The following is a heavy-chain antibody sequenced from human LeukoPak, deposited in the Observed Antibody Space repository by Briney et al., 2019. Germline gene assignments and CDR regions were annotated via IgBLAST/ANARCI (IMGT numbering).Heavy chain of an antibody. J-gene: IGHJ6*03. CDR2: ISWDGGST. CDR3: ANARTTMVRGGSIFYYYYMDV. V-gene: IGHV3-43*01. Sequence: GGSLRLACAASGFTFDDYTMHWVRQAPGKGLEWVSLISWDGGSTYYADSVKGRFTISRDNSKNSLFLQINSLRTEDTALYYCANARTTMVRGGSIFYYYYMDVWGKGTTVTASS. D-gene: IGHD3-10*01. CDR1: GFTFDDYT.